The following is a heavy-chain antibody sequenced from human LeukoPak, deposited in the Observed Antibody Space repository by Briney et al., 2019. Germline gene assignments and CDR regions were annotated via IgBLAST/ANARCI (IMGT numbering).Heavy chain of an antibody. CDR3: AKRVGSSGRPYDY. J-gene: IGHJ4*02. Sequence: PGGSLRLSCAASVFTFSLYAMTWLRQAPGKGLEWVSSISAGGSSTYYADSVKGRFTISRDNPKNTLYLQMSSLRPEDTAVYYCAKRVGSSGRPYDYWGQGTLVTVSS. CDR1: VFTFSLYA. D-gene: IGHD6-19*01. V-gene: IGHV3-23*01. CDR2: ISAGGSST.